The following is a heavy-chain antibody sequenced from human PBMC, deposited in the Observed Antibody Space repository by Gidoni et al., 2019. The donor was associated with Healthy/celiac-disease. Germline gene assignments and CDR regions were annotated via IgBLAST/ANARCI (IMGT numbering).Heavy chain of an antibody. CDR3: AKDPPGDSSGRDTYYYYYYGMDV. D-gene: IGHD6-19*01. J-gene: IGHJ6*02. V-gene: IGHV3-23*01. Sequence: EVQLLESGGGLVQPGGSLRLSCAASGFTFSSYAMSWVRQAPGKGLEWVSAISGSGGSTYYADSVKGRFTISRDNSKNTLYLQMNSLRAEDTAVYYCAKDPPGDSSGRDTYYYYYYGMDVWGQGTTVTVSS. CDR1: GFTFSSYA. CDR2: ISGSGGST.